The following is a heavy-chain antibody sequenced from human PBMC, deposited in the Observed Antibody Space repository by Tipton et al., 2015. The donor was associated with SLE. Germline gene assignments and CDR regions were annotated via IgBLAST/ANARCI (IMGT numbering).Heavy chain of an antibody. CDR2: IYHSGST. V-gene: IGHV4-38-2*02. CDR1: GYSISSGYY. D-gene: IGHD6-13*01. CDR3: ARASAAAGSDY. J-gene: IGHJ4*02. Sequence: PGLVKPSETLSLTCTVSGYSISSGYYWGWIRQPPGKGLEWIGSIYHSGSTNYKPSLKSRVTISVDTSKNQFSLKLSSVTAADTAVYYCARASAAAGSDYWGQGTLVTVSS.